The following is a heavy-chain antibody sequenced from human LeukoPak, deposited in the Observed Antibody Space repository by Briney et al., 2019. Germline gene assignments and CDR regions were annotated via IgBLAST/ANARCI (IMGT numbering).Heavy chain of an antibody. J-gene: IGHJ4*02. V-gene: IGHV3-23*01. CDR3: ARGGDDGDYGSFDY. Sequence: PGGSLRLSCAASGFTFSSYAMSWVRQAPGKGLEWVSAISGSGGSTYYADSVKGRFTISRDNSKNTLFLQMNSLRVEDTAVYYCARGGDDGDYGSFDYWGQGTLVTVSS. CDR1: GFTFSSYA. CDR2: ISGSGGST. D-gene: IGHD4-17*01.